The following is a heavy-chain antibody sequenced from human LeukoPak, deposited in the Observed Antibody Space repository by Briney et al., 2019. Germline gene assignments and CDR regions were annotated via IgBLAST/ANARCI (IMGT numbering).Heavy chain of an antibody. CDR2: INHSGST. V-gene: IGHV4-34*01. CDR1: GGSFSGYY. D-gene: IGHD3-3*01. J-gene: IGHJ5*02. Sequence: SETLSLTCAVYGGSFSGYYWSWIRQPPGKGLEWIGEINHSGSTNYNPSLKSRVTISVDTSKNQFSLKLSSVTAADTAVYYCARGFYDFWSGQRVRFDPWGQGTLVTVSS. CDR3: ARGFYDFWSGQRVRFDP.